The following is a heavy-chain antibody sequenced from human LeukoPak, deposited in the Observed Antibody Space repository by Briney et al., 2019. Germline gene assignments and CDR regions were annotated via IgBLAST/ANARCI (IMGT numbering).Heavy chain of an antibody. D-gene: IGHD1-26*01. Sequence: NPGGSLRLSCAASGFTFSSYSMNWVRQAPGKGLEWVSSISSSSAYIYYADSVKGRFTISRDNAKNSLYLQMNSLRAEDTAVYYCATQRIVGAPDCWGQGTLVTVSS. V-gene: IGHV3-21*01. CDR3: ATQRIVGAPDC. CDR1: GFTFSSYS. CDR2: ISSSSAYI. J-gene: IGHJ4*02.